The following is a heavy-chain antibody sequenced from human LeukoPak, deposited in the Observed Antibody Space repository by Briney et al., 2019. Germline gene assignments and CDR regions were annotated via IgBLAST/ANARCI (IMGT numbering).Heavy chain of an antibody. D-gene: IGHD1-26*01. V-gene: IGHV3-11*04. Sequence: GGSLRLSCAASGFTFSDSYMTWIRQAPGKGLEWVSYITNTGNSMEYVDSVKGRFTISRDNAKNSLYLQMNSLRAEDTAVYYCARSWGDSGLFYYWGQGTLVTVSS. CDR1: GFTFSDSY. CDR3: ARSWGDSGLFYY. CDR2: ITNTGNSM. J-gene: IGHJ4*02.